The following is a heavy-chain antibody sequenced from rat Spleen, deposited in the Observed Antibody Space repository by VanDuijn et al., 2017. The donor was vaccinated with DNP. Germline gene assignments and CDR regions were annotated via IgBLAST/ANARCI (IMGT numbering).Heavy chain of an antibody. Sequence: EVQLVESGGGLVQPGRSLKLSCAASGFSFSNYGMAWVRQAPTKGLEWVAFISYDGRSTDYRDSVKGRFTTSRDNEKSTLYLQMDSLRSEDTATYYCARPDYWGQGVMVTVSS. CDR2: ISYDGRST. J-gene: IGHJ2*01. CDR3: ARPDY. CDR1: GFSFSNYG. V-gene: IGHV5-29*01.